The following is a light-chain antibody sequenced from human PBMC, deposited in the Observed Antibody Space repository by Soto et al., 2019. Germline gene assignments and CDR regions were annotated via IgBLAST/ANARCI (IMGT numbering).Light chain of an antibody. Sequence: EIVLTQSPGTLSLSPGERATLSCRASQSVSSSYLAWYQQKPGQAPRLLIYGESSRATGIPDRFSGSGSGTDFPLTISRLEPEDFAVYYCQQYGSSPGTFGQGTKVEIK. CDR1: QSVSSSY. J-gene: IGKJ1*01. CDR3: QQYGSSPGT. V-gene: IGKV3-20*01. CDR2: GES.